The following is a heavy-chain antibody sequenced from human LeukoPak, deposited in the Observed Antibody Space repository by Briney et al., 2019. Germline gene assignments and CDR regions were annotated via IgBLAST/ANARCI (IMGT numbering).Heavy chain of an antibody. J-gene: IGHJ6*03. CDR3: ARDSFGFYYMDV. Sequence: SETLSLTCTVSGGSISSYYWSWIRQPPGKGLEWIGYIYYSGSTNYNPSLKSRVTISIDTSKNYFSLKLSSVTAADSAVYYCARDSFGFYYMDVWGKGTTVTVSS. CDR1: GGSISSYY. D-gene: IGHD3-3*01. V-gene: IGHV4-59*01. CDR2: IYYSGST.